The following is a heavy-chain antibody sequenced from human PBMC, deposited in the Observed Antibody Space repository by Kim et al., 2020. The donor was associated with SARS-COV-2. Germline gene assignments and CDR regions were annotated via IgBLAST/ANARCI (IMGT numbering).Heavy chain of an antibody. V-gene: IGHV3-21*01. Sequence: GGSLRLSCAASGFTFSSYSMNWVRQAPGKGLEWVSSISSSSSYIYYADSVKGRFTISRDNAKNSLYLQMNSLRAEDTAVYYCARGALWAVAGSGFDYWGQGTLVTVSS. CDR3: ARGALWAVAGSGFDY. D-gene: IGHD6-19*01. CDR2: ISSSSSYI. CDR1: GFTFSSYS. J-gene: IGHJ4*02.